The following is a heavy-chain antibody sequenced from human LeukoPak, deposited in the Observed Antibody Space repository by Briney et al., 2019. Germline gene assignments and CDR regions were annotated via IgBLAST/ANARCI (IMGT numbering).Heavy chain of an antibody. Sequence: ASVKVSCKASGYTFTGYYMHWVRQAPGQGLEWMGWINPNSGGTNYAQKFQGRVTMTRDTSISTAYMELSRLRSDDTAVYYCARSPSSGWYDYFDYWGQGTLVTVSS. J-gene: IGHJ4*02. V-gene: IGHV1-2*02. CDR2: INPNSGGT. D-gene: IGHD6-19*01. CDR1: GYTFTGYY. CDR3: ARSPSSGWYDYFDY.